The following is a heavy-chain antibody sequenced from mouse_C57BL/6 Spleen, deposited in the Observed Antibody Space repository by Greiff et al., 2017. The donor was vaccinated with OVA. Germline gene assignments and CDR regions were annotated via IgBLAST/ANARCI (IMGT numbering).Heavy chain of an antibody. V-gene: IGHV1-80*01. Sequence: VQVVESGAELVKPGASVKISCKASGYAFSSYWMNWVKQRPGKGLEWIGQIYPGDGDTNYNGKFKGKATLTADKSSSTAYMQLSSLTSEDSAVYFCARRTANYFDYWGQGTTLTVSS. CDR2: IYPGDGDT. J-gene: IGHJ2*01. CDR1: GYAFSSYW. CDR3: ARRTANYFDY. D-gene: IGHD1-2*01.